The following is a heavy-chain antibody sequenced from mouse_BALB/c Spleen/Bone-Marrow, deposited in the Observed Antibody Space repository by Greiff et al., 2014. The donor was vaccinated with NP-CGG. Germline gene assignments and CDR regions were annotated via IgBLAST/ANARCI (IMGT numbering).Heavy chain of an antibody. CDR3: ARDDDSYAMDY. V-gene: IGHV2-9*02. J-gene: IGHJ4*01. D-gene: IGHD2-3*01. CDR2: IWAGGST. Sequence: QVQLQQSGPGLVAPSQSLSITCTVSGFSLTSYSVHWVRQPPGKGLEWLGVIWAGGSTNYNSALMSRLSISEDNSKSQVFLKMSSLQTDDTAMFYCARDDDSYAMDYWGQGTSVTVSS. CDR1: GFSLTSYS.